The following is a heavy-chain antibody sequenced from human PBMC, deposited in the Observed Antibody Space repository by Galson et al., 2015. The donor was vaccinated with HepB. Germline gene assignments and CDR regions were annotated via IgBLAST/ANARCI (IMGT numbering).Heavy chain of an antibody. J-gene: IGHJ3*02. V-gene: IGHV3-30-3*01. CDR2: ISYDGSNK. Sequence: SLRLSCAASGFTFSSYAMYWVRQAPGKGLEWVAVISYDGSNKYYADSVKGRFTISRDNSKNTLYLQMNSLRAEDTAVYYCARDPYDIPGGDAFDIWGQGTMVTVSS. CDR1: GFTFSSYA. D-gene: IGHD3-9*01. CDR3: ARDPYDIPGGDAFDI.